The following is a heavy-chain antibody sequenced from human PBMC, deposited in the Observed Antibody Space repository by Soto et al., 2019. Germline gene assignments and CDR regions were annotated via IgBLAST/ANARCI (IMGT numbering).Heavy chain of an antibody. CDR2: ISSSSSYI. CDR1: GFTFSSYS. V-gene: IGHV3-21*01. J-gene: IGHJ4*02. CDR3: ASTIAVAGPYFDY. D-gene: IGHD6-19*01. Sequence: GGSLRLSCAASGFTFSSYSMNWVRQAPGKGLEWVSSISSSSSYIYYADSVKGRFTISRDNAKNSLYLQMNSLRAEDTAVYYCASTIAVAGPYFDYWGQGTLVTVSS.